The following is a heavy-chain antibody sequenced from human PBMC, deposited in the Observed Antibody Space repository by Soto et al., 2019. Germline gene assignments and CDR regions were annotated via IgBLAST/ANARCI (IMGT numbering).Heavy chain of an antibody. J-gene: IGHJ6*02. V-gene: IGHV4-34*01. D-gene: IGHD4-17*01. CDR1: GGSFSGYY. CDR2: INHSGST. CDR3: ARAEGEDYGDYVYYYYGMDV. Sequence: PSEPLSLTCAVYGGSFSGYYWSWIRQPPGKGLEWIGEINHSGSTNYNPSLKSRVTISVDTSKNQFSLKLSSVTAADTAVYYCARAEGEDYGDYVYYYYGMDVWGQGTTVTVSS.